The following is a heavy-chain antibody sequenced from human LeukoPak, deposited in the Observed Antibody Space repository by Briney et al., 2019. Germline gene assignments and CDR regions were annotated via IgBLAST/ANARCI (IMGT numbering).Heavy chain of an antibody. CDR1: GGSISSYY. D-gene: IGHD6-6*01. V-gene: IGHV4-59*08. J-gene: IGHJ3*02. CDR3: AREYSSSSGRRAFDI. Sequence: SETLSLTCTVSGGSISSYYWNWIRQPPGKGLEWIGYIYYGGSTNYNPSLKSRVTILVDTSKNQFSLRLSSVTAADTAVYYCAREYSSSSGRRAFDIWGQGTMVTVSS. CDR2: IYYGGST.